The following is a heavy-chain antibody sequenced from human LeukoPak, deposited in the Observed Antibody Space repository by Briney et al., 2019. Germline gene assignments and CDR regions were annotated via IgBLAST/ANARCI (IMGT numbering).Heavy chain of an antibody. CDR1: GGSFSGYY. D-gene: IGHD6-19*01. V-gene: IGHV4-34*01. Sequence: SETLSLTCAVYGGSFSGYYWSWIRQPPGKGLEWIGEINHSGSTNYNPSLKSRVTISVDTSKNQFSLKLSSVTAADTAVYYCAKQLVSGWPPRHYYAMDVWGQGTTVTVS. CDR3: AKQLVSGWPPRHYYAMDV. CDR2: INHSGST. J-gene: IGHJ6*02.